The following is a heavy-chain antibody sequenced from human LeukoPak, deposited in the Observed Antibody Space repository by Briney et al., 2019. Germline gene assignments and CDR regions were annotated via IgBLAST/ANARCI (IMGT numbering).Heavy chain of an antibody. J-gene: IGHJ5*02. V-gene: IGHV4-59*08. CDR1: GGAITAYY. Sequence: SETLSLTCTVSGGAITAYYWSWLRQPPGKGLEWIGYIYYSGITNYNPSLKSRVTMSVGTSKNHFYLKLSSVTAADTAVYFCARRMSPGGWFGPWGQGTPVTLST. CDR3: ARRMSPGGWFGP. D-gene: IGHD4-23*01. CDR2: IYYSGIT.